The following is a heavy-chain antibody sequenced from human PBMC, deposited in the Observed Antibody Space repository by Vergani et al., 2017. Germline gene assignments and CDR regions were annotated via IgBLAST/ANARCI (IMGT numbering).Heavy chain of an antibody. J-gene: IGHJ4*02. CDR2: IYYSGST. CDR3: ARGYYYMGRFDY. V-gene: IGHV4-59*11. D-gene: IGHD3-10*01. CDR1: GGSISSHY. Sequence: QVQLQESGPGLVKPSETLSLTCTVSGGSISSHYWSWIRQPPGKGREWIGYIYYSGSTNYNPSLKSRVTISVDTSKNQFSLKLSSVTAADTAVYYCARGYYYMGRFDYWGQGTLVTVSS.